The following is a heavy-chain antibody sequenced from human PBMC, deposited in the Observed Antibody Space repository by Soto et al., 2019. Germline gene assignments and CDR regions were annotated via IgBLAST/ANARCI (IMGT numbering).Heavy chain of an antibody. D-gene: IGHD1-26*01. CDR3: AKDQSRIVGGSYYNY. V-gene: IGHV3-23*01. J-gene: IGHJ4*02. CDR1: GFTFSSYA. CDR2: ISGSGGST. Sequence: EVQLLESGGGLVQPGGSLRLSCAASGFTFSSYAMSWVRQAPGKGLEWVSAISGSGGSTYYADSVKGRFTISRDNSKNTLYLQMNSLRVEDTAVYYCAKDQSRIVGGSYYNYWGQGTLVTVSS.